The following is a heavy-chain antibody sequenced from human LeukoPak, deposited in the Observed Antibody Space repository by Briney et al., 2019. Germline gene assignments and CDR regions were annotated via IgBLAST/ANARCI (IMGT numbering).Heavy chain of an antibody. D-gene: IGHD3-22*01. J-gene: IGHJ3*02. CDR2: ISSSSSYI. V-gene: IGHV3-21*01. CDR3: ARDPDYYDSGDAFDI. CDR1: GFTFSSYS. Sequence: PGGSLRLSCAASGFTFSSYSMNSVRQAPGKGLEWVSSISSSSSYIYYADSVKGRFTISRDNAKNSLYLQMNSLRAEDTAVYYCARDPDYYDSGDAFDIWGQGTMVTVSS.